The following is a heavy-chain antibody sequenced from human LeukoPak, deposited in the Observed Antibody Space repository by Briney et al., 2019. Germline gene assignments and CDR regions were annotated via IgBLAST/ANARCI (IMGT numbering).Heavy chain of an antibody. CDR2: ITPFNGNT. D-gene: IGHD3-22*01. CDR1: GYTFTYRY. J-gene: IGHJ4*02. V-gene: IGHV1-45*02. CDR3: ADSSGYYSFDY. Sequence: GASVEVSCKASGYTFTYRYLHWVRQAPGQALEWMGWITPFNGNTNYAQKFQDRVTITRDRSMSTAYMELSSLRSEDTAMYYCADSSGYYSFDYWGQGTLVTVSS.